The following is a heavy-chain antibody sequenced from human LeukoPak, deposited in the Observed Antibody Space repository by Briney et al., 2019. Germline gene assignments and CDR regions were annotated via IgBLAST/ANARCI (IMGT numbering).Heavy chain of an antibody. D-gene: IGHD5-24*01. CDR3: ARGRWLQARGPSFDY. V-gene: IGHV3-30-3*01. J-gene: IGHJ4*02. Sequence: GGSLGLSCAASGFTFSSYAMHWVRQAPGKGLEWVAVISYDGSNKYYADSVKGRFTISRDNSKNTLYLQMNSLRAEDTAVYYCARGRWLQARGPSFDYWGQGTLVTVSS. CDR1: GFTFSSYA. CDR2: ISYDGSNK.